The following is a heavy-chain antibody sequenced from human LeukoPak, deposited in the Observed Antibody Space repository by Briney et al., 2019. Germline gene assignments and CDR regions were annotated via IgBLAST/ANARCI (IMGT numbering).Heavy chain of an antibody. V-gene: IGHV4-61*02. Sequence: SSETLSLTCTVSGGSISSGSYYWSWIRQPAGKGLEWIGRIYTSGSTNYNPSLKSRVTISVDTSKNQFSLKLSSVTAADTAVYYCARGAGLVNYMDVWGKGTTVTISS. CDR3: ARGAGLVNYMDV. J-gene: IGHJ6*03. CDR1: GGSISSGSYY. CDR2: IYTSGST. D-gene: IGHD3/OR15-3a*01.